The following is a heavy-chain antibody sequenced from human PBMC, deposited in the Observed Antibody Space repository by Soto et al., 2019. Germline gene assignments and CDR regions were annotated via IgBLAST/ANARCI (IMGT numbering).Heavy chain of an antibody. CDR2: ISYDGSNK. Sequence: GSLRLSCAASGFTFSSYAMHWVRQAPGKGLEWVAVISYDGSNKYYADSVKGRFTISRDNSKNTLYLQMNSLRAEDTAVYYCARDSLEWLLYSNWFDPWGQGTLVTVSS. V-gene: IGHV3-30-3*01. J-gene: IGHJ5*02. CDR1: GFTFSSYA. D-gene: IGHD3-3*01. CDR3: ARDSLEWLLYSNWFDP.